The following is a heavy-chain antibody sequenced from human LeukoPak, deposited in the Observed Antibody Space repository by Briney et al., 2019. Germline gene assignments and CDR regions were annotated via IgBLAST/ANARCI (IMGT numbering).Heavy chain of an antibody. Sequence: HGRSLRLSCASSGFTFSSYAMHWVRQAPGKGLERVAVISYDGSNKYSADSVKGLFIISRDNSKNTLYLIMNSLRAEDTAVYYCASRGGQWLARGYFDLWGRGTLVTVSS. CDR2: ISYDGSNK. J-gene: IGHJ2*01. CDR3: ASRGGQWLARGYFDL. D-gene: IGHD6-19*01. V-gene: IGHV3-30-3*01. CDR1: GFTFSSYA.